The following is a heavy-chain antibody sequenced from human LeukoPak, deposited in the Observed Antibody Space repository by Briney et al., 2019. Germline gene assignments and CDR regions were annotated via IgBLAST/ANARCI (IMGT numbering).Heavy chain of an antibody. D-gene: IGHD3-10*01. CDR3: ARDFTYGPAFDY. Sequence: ASVKVSCKAFGYTFTRYYMHWVRQAPGQGPEWMGVINPSGTWTTCPQKFQGRLTLTRDMSTSTAYMELRSLRSDDTAVYYCARDFTYGPAFDYWGQGTLVTVSS. V-gene: IGHV1-46*01. J-gene: IGHJ4*02. CDR1: GYTFTRYY. CDR2: INPSGTWT.